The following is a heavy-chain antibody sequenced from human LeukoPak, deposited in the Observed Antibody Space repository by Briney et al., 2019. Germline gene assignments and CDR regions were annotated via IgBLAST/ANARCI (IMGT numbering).Heavy chain of an antibody. CDR2: ISGSGGST. J-gene: IGHJ4*02. Sequence: GGSLRLSCAASGFTFSSYAISWVRQAPGKGLEGVSGISGSGGSTYHADSVKGRFTISRDNSKNTLYLQMNSLRAEDTAVYYCANRGKYCSSTSCLGSAQVDYWGQGTLVTVSS. CDR3: ANRGKYCSSTSCLGSAQVDY. D-gene: IGHD2-2*01. CDR1: GFTFSSYA. V-gene: IGHV3-23*01.